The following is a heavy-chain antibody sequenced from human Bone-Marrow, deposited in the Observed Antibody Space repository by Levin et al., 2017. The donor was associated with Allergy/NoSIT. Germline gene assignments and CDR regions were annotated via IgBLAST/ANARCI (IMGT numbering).Heavy chain of an antibody. V-gene: IGHV4-59*01. D-gene: IGHD6-13*01. CDR3: ARARPARYSTVWFTNWFDP. CDR2: IYYSGTT. CDR1: GDSMTNDY. Sequence: SETLSLTCTVSGDSMTNDYWSWIRQPPGKGLEYIGYIYYSGTTNYNPSLKSRVTISVDTSKSQFSLRLRSVTAADTAVYYCARARPARYSTVWFTNWFDPWGQGTLVTVSS. J-gene: IGHJ5*02.